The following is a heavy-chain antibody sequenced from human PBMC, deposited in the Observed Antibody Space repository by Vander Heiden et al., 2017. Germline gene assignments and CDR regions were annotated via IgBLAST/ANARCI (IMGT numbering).Heavy chain of an antibody. Sequence: QVQLVESGGGVVQPGRSLRLSCAASGITFSSYAMHWGRQAPGKGLEWVAVISNDGSNKYYADSVKGRFTISRDNSKNTLYLQMNSLRAEDTAVYYCASFESSTNSDWFDPWGQGTLVTVSS. V-gene: IGHV3-30-3*01. CDR2: ISNDGSNK. J-gene: IGHJ5*02. CDR1: GITFSSYA. CDR3: ASFESSTNSDWFDP. D-gene: IGHD2-2*01.